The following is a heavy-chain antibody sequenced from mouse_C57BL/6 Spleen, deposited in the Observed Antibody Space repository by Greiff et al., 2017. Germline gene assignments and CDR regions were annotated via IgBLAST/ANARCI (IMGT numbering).Heavy chain of an antibody. D-gene: IGHD2-4*01. CDR3: ARWGLRYYFDY. CDR2: INYDGSST. J-gene: IGHJ2*01. Sequence: EVQRVESEGGLVQPGSSMKLSCTASGFTFSDYYMAWVRQVPEKGLEWVANINYDGSSTYYLDSLKSRFIISRDNAKNILYLQMSSLKSEDTATYYCARWGLRYYFDYWGQGTTLTVSS. CDR1: GFTFSDYY. V-gene: IGHV5-16*01.